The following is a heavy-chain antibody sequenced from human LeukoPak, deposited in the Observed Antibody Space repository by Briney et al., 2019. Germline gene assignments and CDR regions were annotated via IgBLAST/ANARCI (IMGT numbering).Heavy chain of an antibody. Sequence: GASVKVSCKASGYTFTSYGISWVRQAPGQGLEWMGWISAYNGNTNYAQKLQGRVTMTTDTSTSTAYMELRSLRSDDTAVYYCAAQKRGTSRPYYFDYWGQGILVTVSS. V-gene: IGHV1-18*01. J-gene: IGHJ4*02. CDR1: GYTFTSYG. D-gene: IGHD3-16*02. CDR3: AAQKRGTSRPYYFDY. CDR2: ISAYNGNT.